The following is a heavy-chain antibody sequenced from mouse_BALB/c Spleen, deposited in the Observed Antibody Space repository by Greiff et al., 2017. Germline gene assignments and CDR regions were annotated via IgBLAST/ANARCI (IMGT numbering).Heavy chain of an antibody. CDR1: GFTFSSYA. CDR3: ARAWAY. V-gene: IGHV5-9-3*01. Sequence: EVKLVESGGGLVKPGGSLKLSCAASGFTFSSYAMSWVRQTPEKRLEWVATISSGGSYTYYPDSVKGRFTSSRDNAKNTLYLQMSSLRSEDTAMYYCARAWAYWGQGTLVTVSA. J-gene: IGHJ3*01. CDR2: ISSGGSYT.